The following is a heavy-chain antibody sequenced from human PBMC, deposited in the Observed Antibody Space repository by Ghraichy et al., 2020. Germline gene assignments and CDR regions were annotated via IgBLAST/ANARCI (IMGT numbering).Heavy chain of an antibody. D-gene: IGHD3-10*01. J-gene: IGHJ3*02. Sequence: SQTLSLTCAVYGGSFSGYYWSWIRQPPGKGLEWIGEINHSGSTNYNPSLKSRVTISIDTSKNQFSLKLSSVTAADTAVYYCARPTRGTRNYYGSGRAFDIWGQGTMVTVSS. CDR3: ARPTRGTRNYYGSGRAFDI. V-gene: IGHV4-34*01. CDR1: GGSFSGYY. CDR2: INHSGST.